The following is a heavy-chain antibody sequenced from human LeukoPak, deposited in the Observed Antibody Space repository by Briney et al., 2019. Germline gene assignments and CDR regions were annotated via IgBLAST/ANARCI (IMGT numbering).Heavy chain of an antibody. CDR3: ARELWSHTNSDYMSN. V-gene: IGHV3-74*01. CDR2: INSDGSST. J-gene: IGHJ4*02. Sequence: GGSLRLSCAASGFAFSSYWMHWVRQAPGKGLVWVSHINSDGSSTNYADSVKGRFTISRDNAKNTLYLQMNSLRAEDTAVYYCARELWSHTNSDYMSNWGQGTLVTVSS. CDR1: GFAFSSYW. D-gene: IGHD5-18*01.